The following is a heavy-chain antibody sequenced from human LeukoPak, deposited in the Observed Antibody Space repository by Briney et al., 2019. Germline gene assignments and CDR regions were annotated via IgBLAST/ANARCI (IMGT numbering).Heavy chain of an antibody. V-gene: IGHV3-23*05. CDR2: IDRGVGST. Sequence: TGGSLRLSCAASGFTFSIYDLSWVRQAPGKGLECVAAIDRGVGSTYYADSVKGRFTISRDNSKNALYLQMNNLRVDDTAVYYCAKKGQADDGRKPDWGQGTLEPSPQ. CDR1: GFTFSIYD. J-gene: IGHJ4*02. CDR3: AKKGQADDGRKPD.